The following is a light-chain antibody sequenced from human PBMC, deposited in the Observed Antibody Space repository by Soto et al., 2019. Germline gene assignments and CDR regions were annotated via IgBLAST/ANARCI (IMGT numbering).Light chain of an antibody. CDR2: SNN. CDR3: ASWDDSMNAVV. J-gene: IGLJ2*01. V-gene: IGLV1-44*01. Sequence: QSVLTQPPSASGSPGQRVTISCSGGSSNLGSNTVNWYQQLPGTAPNLLIYSNNQRPSGVPNRFSGSKSGTSASLAITGLQSEDEADYYCASWDDSMNAVVFGGGTKLTVL. CDR1: SSNLGSNT.